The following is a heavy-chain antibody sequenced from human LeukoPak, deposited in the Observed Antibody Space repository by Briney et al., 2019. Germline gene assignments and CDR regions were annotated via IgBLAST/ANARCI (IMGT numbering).Heavy chain of an antibody. CDR1: GYTFTSNY. V-gene: IGHV1-46*01. Sequence: ASVKVSCKASGYTFTSNYIHWVRHAPGQGLEWMGMIYPRDGSTSYAQKFQGRVTVTRDTSTSTVHMELSGLRSEDTAVYYCARDQEGFDYWGLGTLVTVSS. CDR3: ARDQEGFDY. J-gene: IGHJ4*02. CDR2: IYPRDGST.